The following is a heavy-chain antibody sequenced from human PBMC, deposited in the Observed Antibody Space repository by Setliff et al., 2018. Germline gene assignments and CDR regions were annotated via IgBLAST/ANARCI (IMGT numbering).Heavy chain of an antibody. CDR1: GASINSHY. J-gene: IGHJ4*02. D-gene: IGHD3-3*01. CDR3: ARDHFGVAGDS. CDR2: FFYSGDS. V-gene: IGHV4-59*11. Sequence: SETLSLTCTVSGASINSHYWSWIRQPPGKGLEWIGLFFYSGDSRYNPSLKSRVTMSVDISKNQFSLQLSSVTAADTAVYYCARDHFGVAGDSWGQGTLVTVSS.